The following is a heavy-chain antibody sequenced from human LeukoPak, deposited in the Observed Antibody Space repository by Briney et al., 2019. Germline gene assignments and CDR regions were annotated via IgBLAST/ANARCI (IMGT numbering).Heavy chain of an antibody. CDR3: ARGAGPVLRYSGIPGSLDY. CDR1: GYSFTSYW. CDR2: IYPGDSDT. J-gene: IGHJ4*02. D-gene: IGHD5-12*01. Sequence: GESLKISCKGSGYSFTSYWIGWVRQMPGKGLEWMGIIYPGDSDTRYSPSFQGQVTISADKSISTAYLQWSSLKASDTAMYYCARGAGPVLRYSGIPGSLDYWGQGTLVTVSS. V-gene: IGHV5-51*01.